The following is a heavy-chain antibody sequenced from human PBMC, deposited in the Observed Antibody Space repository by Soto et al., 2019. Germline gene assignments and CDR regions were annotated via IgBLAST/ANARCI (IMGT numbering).Heavy chain of an antibody. J-gene: IGHJ4*02. D-gene: IGHD5-12*01. Sequence: ASVKVSCKASGYTFTSYGISWVRQAPGQGLEWMGWISAYNGNTNYAQKLQGRVTMTTDTSTSTAYMELRSLRSDDTAVYYCARGLLEMATITGTSIMTYFDYWGQGTLVTVSS. CDR2: ISAYNGNT. CDR3: ARGLLEMATITGTSIMTYFDY. V-gene: IGHV1-18*01. CDR1: GYTFTSYG.